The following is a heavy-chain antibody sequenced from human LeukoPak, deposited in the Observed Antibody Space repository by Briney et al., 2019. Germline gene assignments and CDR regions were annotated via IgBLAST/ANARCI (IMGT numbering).Heavy chain of an antibody. D-gene: IGHD6-13*01. CDR2: IKHAGSEK. CDR3: ARESWSIAAAGLDAFDI. V-gene: IGHV3-7*01. CDR1: GFTYSSYW. Sequence: GGSLRLSCAASGFTYSSYWMSWGRQAPGTGLVWVASIKHAGSEKYYVDSVKGRFTISRDNAKNSLYLQMNSLRAEDTAVYYCARESWSIAAAGLDAFDIWGQGTMVTVSS. J-gene: IGHJ3*02.